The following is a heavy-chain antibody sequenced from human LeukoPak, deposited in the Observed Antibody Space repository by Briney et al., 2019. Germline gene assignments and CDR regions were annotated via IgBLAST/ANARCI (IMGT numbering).Heavy chain of an antibody. CDR3: ARVQPNSLPLDY. CDR2: ISSRSGVI. D-gene: IGHD1-1*01. CDR1: GXTFSSYS. V-gene: IGHV3-48*02. J-gene: IGHJ4*02. Sequence: GGSLRLSCAAPGXTFSSYSMNWVRQAPGKGLEWVSYISSRSGVIYYADSVKGRFTISRDNVKNTLYLQMNSLRDEDTAVYYCARVQPNSLPLDYWGQGTLVTVSS.